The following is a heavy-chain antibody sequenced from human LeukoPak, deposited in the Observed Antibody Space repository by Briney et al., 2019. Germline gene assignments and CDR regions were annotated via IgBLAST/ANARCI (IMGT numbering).Heavy chain of an antibody. J-gene: IGHJ4*02. Sequence: GGSLRLSCAASGFTFSSYAMSWVRQAPGKGLEWVSTISNSGGTTYYADSVKGRFTISRDDSENTLYLQMNGLKSEDTAAYYCVTEVSGSFPTWGQGTLVTVSS. V-gene: IGHV3-23*01. CDR1: GFTFSSYA. CDR2: ISNSGGTT. CDR3: VTEVSGSFPT. D-gene: IGHD1-26*01.